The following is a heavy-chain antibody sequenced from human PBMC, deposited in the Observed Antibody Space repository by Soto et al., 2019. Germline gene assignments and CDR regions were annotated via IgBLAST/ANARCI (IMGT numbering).Heavy chain of an antibody. D-gene: IGHD6-19*01. J-gene: IGHJ4*02. Sequence: ASVKVSCKASGYIFTAYSMHWVRQAPGQGLEWVGWFNPNSGDTIYAQKFQGRVTLTGDTSISTAYMEPYSLTSDDTAVYYCARGASAVISLDYWGQGTLVTVSS. CDR1: GYIFTAYS. CDR2: FNPNSGDT. CDR3: ARGASAVISLDY. V-gene: IGHV1-2*02.